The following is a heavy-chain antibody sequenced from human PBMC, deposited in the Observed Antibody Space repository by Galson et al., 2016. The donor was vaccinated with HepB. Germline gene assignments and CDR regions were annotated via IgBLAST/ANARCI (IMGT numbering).Heavy chain of an antibody. CDR2: MKEDESAK. V-gene: IGHV3-7*04. J-gene: IGHJ4*02. CDR3: ARDYLGSLDY. D-gene: IGHD2-15*01. CDR1: GFIFNDYW. Sequence: SLRLSCAASGFIFNDYWMAWVRQAPGKGLEWVGNMKEDESAKHYADSVKGRFTISRDNAKNSLYLQMTGLRAEDMAVYYCARDYLGSLDYLGQGALVTVPS.